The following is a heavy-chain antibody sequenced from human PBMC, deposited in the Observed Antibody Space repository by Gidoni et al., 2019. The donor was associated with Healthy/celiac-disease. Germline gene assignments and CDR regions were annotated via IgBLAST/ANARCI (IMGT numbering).Heavy chain of an antibody. Sequence: EVQLLESGGGLVQPGGSLRLSCAASGFTFSSYAMSWVRPAPGKGLGWVSAIVGSGGSTYYADSVKGRFTISRDNSKNTMYLKMNSLRAEDTAVYYCASMYMTINWFDPWGKGTLVTVSS. D-gene: IGHD4-17*01. J-gene: IGHJ5*02. CDR2: IVGSGGST. V-gene: IGHV3-23*01. CDR1: GFTFSSYA. CDR3: ASMYMTINWFDP.